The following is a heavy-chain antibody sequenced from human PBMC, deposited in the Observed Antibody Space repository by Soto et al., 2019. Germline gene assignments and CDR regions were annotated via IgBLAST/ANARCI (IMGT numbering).Heavy chain of an antibody. CDR1: GYSFTSYW. CDR2: IDPSDSYT. CDR3: ARGVNEAVAGIGDAFDI. Sequence: GESLKISCKGSGYSFTSYWISWVRQMPGKGLEWMGRIDPSDSYTNYSPSFQGHVTISADKSISTAYLQWSSLKASDTAMYYCARGVNEAVAGIGDAFDIWGQGTMVTVSS. J-gene: IGHJ3*02. V-gene: IGHV5-10-1*01. D-gene: IGHD6-19*01.